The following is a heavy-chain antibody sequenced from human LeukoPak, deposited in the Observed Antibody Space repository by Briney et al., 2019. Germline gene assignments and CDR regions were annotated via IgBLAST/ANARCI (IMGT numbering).Heavy chain of an antibody. D-gene: IGHD3-3*01. CDR3: ARVETAHSVFWSVYHIKPGYYFDY. V-gene: IGHV4-59*01. CDR1: GGSISSYY. J-gene: IGHJ4*02. CDR2: IYYSGST. Sequence: SETLSLTCTVSGGSISSYYWSWIRQPPGKGLEWIGYIYYSGSTNYNPSLKSRVTISVDTSKNQFSLKLSSVTAADTAVYYCARVETAHSVFWSVYHIKPGYYFDYWAREPLFTVP.